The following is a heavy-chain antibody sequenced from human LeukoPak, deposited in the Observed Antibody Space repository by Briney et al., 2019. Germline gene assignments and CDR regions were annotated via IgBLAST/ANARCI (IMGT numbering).Heavy chain of an antibody. CDR1: GGSISSSSYY. V-gene: IGHV4-39*01. D-gene: IGHD2-2*02. CDR2: INHSGST. J-gene: IGHJ5*02. Sequence: SETLSLTCTVSGGSISSSSYYWSWIRQPPGKGLEWIGEINHSGSTNYNPSLKSRVTISVDTSKNQFSLKLSSVTAADTAVYYCARQRVSYCSSTSCYTSRCGTARWFDPWGQGTLVTVSS. CDR3: ARQRVSYCSSTSCYTSRCGTARWFDP.